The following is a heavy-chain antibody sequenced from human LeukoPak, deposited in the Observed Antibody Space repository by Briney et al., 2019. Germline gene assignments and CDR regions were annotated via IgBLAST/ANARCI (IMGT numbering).Heavy chain of an antibody. CDR1: GFTFSSYA. V-gene: IGHV3-30*04. D-gene: IGHD1-7*01. J-gene: IGHJ4*02. CDR3: LLELLFGD. CDR2: ISYDGSNK. Sequence: GRSLRLSCAASGFTFSSYAMHWVRQAPGKGLEWVAVISYDGSNKYYADSVKGRFTISRDNSKNTLYLQMNSLGAEDTAVYYCLLELLFGDWGQGTLVTVSS.